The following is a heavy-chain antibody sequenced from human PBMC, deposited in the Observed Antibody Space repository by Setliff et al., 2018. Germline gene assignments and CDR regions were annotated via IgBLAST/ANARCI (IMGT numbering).Heavy chain of an antibody. CDR3: ARGGPTLTISRVLVVSSFDP. D-gene: IGHD3-3*01. CDR2: FYTSGNN. CDR1: GDSISSGYYY. J-gene: IGHJ5*02. Sequence: TLSLTCTVSGDSISSGYYYWTWIRQSAGKGLEWIGHFYTSGNNNYNPSLKSRVTISVDTSKNQFSLKLSSVTAADTATYYGARGGPTLTISRVLVVSSFDPWGQGSLVTVS. V-gene: IGHV4-61*09.